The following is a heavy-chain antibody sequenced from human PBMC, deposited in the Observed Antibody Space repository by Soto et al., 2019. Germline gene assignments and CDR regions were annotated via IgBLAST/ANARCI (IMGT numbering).Heavy chain of an antibody. CDR1: GGAISSGGYY. V-gene: IGHV4-31*03. Sequence: SXTLSLTCTVSGGAISSGGYYCSWILQHPGKGLEWIGYIYYSGSTYYNPSLKSRVTISVDTSKNQFSLKLSSVTAADTAVYYCARGSSTRPFDPWGQGTLVTVSS. J-gene: IGHJ5*02. CDR3: ARGSSTRPFDP. CDR2: IYYSGST. D-gene: IGHD2-2*01.